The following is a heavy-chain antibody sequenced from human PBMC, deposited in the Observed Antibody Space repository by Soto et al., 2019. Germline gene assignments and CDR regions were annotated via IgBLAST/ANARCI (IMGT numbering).Heavy chain of an antibody. D-gene: IGHD6-13*01. CDR2: ISDGGGYK. CDR1: GLAFSPYT. CDR3: VREPTDSWYSYFDY. V-gene: IGHV3-21*06. J-gene: IGHJ4*02. Sequence: GGSLRLSCAASGLAFSPYTMNWVRQAPGKGLEWVSSISDGGGYKYYVDSVKGRFTISRDNTKNSLFLQMNSLRAEDTAVYYCVREPTDSWYSYFDYWGLGTLVTVSS.